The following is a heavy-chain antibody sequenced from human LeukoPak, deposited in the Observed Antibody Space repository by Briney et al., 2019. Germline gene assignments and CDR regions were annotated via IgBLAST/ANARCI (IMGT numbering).Heavy chain of an antibody. D-gene: IGHD6-19*01. J-gene: IGHJ1*01. CDR3: ARIVVSGTTGYFRH. CDR2: IYDGGSA. V-gene: IGHV4-38-2*01. Sequence: PSETLSLTCDVSSYSISSDYYWGWIRQPPGKGLGWIGSIYDGGSASYNPSLKSRVTISLDTSKKQLSLKLSSVTAADTAVYYCARIVVSGTTGYFRHWGQGTLVTVSS. CDR1: SYSISSDYY.